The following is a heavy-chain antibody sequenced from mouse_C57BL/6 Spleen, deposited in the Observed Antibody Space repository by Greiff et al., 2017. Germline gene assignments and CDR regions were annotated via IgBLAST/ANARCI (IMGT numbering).Heavy chain of an antibody. V-gene: IGHV7-3*01. CDR3: ARYYDYWGFAY. D-gene: IGHD2-4*01. Sequence: EVMLVESGGGLVQPGGSLSLSCAASGFTFTDYYMSWVRQPPGKALEWLGFIRNKANGYTTEYSASVKGRFTISRDNSQSILYLQMNALRAEDSATYYCARYYDYWGFAYWGQGTLVTVSA. CDR1: GFTFTDYY. CDR2: IRNKANGYTT. J-gene: IGHJ3*01.